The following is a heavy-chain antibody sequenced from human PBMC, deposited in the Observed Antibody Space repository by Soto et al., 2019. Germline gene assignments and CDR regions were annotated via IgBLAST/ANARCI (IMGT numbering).Heavy chain of an antibody. Sequence: GGSLRLSCVVSGFTVSNNYMSWVRQAPGKGLEWVSVIYRGGDTFHVDSVKGRFTMSRDSSKNTVYLQMNTLRAEDTAVYYCVRDPAAWAATGPNWFDPWGQGTLVTVSS. CDR2: IYRGGDT. D-gene: IGHD6-13*01. CDR3: VRDPAAWAATGPNWFDP. V-gene: IGHV3-66*01. J-gene: IGHJ5*02. CDR1: GFTVSNNY.